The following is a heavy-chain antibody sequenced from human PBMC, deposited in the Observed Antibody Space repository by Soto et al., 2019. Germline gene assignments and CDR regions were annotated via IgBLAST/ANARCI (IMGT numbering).Heavy chain of an antibody. J-gene: IGHJ3*02. CDR3: AHEIAAADENDAFDI. D-gene: IGHD6-13*01. Sequence: GSGPTLVNPTQTLTLTCTFSGFSLSTSGVGVGWIRQPPGKALEWLALIYWNDDKRYSPSLKSRLTITKDTSKNQVVLTMTNMDPVDTATYYRAHEIAAADENDAFDIWGQGTMVTVSS. CDR1: GFSLSTSGVG. V-gene: IGHV2-5*01. CDR2: IYWNDDK.